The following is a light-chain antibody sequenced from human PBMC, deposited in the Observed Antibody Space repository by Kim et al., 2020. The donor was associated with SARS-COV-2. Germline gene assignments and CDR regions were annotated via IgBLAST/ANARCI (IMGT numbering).Light chain of an antibody. CDR3: SSYTSSIAWV. V-gene: IGLV2-14*03. J-gene: IGLJ3*02. CDR2: DIS. CDR1: SSGVGCYNY. Sequence: GQSISIYCTGTSSGVGCYNYVSWYQQHPGRAPKLMIYDISKRPSGVSNRFSGSKSGNTASLTISGLQTEDEADYYCSSYTSSIAWVFGGGTQLTVL.